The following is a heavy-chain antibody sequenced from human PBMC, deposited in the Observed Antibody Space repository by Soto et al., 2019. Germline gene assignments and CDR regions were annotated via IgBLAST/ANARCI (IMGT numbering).Heavy chain of an antibody. CDR2: IYYSGST. J-gene: IGHJ3*02. D-gene: IGHD2-15*01. Sequence: QLLESGPGLVKPSETLSLTCTVSGGSISSSSYYWGWIRQPPGKGLEWIGSIYYSGSTYYNPSLKSRVTISVDTSKNQFSLKLSSVTAADTAVYYCARHKHLVVADAFDIWGQGTMVTVSS. V-gene: IGHV4-39*01. CDR1: GGSISSSSYY. CDR3: ARHKHLVVADAFDI.